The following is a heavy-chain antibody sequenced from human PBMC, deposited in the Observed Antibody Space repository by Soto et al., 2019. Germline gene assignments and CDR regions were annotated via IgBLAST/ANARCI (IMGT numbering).Heavy chain of an antibody. Sequence: EVQLVESGGGLVQPGGPLRLSCAASGFTFSSYWMDWLRQAPRKGLEWDSRIDYDGGTTNYADSVKGRFTISRHNAKNALYLQTSRLTAEDTAVYYCARVARGAWGVFDPWGQGTLVTVSP. CDR3: ARVARGAWGVFDP. J-gene: IGHJ5*02. CDR2: IDYDGGTT. V-gene: IGHV3-74*01. D-gene: IGHD3-16*01. CDR1: GFTFSSYW.